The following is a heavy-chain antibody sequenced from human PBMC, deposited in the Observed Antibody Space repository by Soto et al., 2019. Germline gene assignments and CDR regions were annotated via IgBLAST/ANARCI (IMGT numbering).Heavy chain of an antibody. V-gene: IGHV3-30-3*01. CDR2: MSYDGSDK. Sequence: QVQLVESGGGVVQPGRSLRLSCAASGFTFSSYAMHWVRQAPGKGLEWVAFMSYDGSDKYYADSVKGRFTISRDNSKNTLHLQMTSLRAEDTAVYYCARREGFWSGYFYYYGMDVWGQGTTVTVSS. D-gene: IGHD3-3*01. J-gene: IGHJ6*02. CDR1: GFTFSSYA. CDR3: ARREGFWSGYFYYYGMDV.